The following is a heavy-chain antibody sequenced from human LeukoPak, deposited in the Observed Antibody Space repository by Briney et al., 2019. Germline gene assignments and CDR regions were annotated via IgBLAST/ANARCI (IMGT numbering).Heavy chain of an antibody. V-gene: IGHV3-7*01. CDR1: GFTFSSYW. CDR3: ARLPDDYGDYKYFQH. CDR2: IKQDGSEK. J-gene: IGHJ1*01. Sequence: PGGSLRLSCAASGFTFSSYWMSWVRQAPGKGLEWVANIKQDGSEKYYVDPVKGRFTISRDNVKNSLYLQMNSLRAEDTAVYYCARLPDDYGDYKYFQHWGQGTLVTVSS. D-gene: IGHD4-17*01.